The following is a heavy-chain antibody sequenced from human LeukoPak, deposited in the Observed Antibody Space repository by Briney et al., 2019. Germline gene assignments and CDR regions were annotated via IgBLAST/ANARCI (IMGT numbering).Heavy chain of an antibody. CDR1: GGSISSSSYY. D-gene: IGHD3-3*01. J-gene: IGHJ5*02. CDR3: AREIASINFWSGYLPGKYNWFDP. CDR2: IYYSGST. V-gene: IGHV4-39*02. Sequence: SETLSLTCTVSGGSISSSSYYWGWIRQPPGKGLEWIGSIYYSGSTYYNPSLKSRVTISVDTSKNQFSLRLSSVTAADTAVYYCAREIASINFWSGYLPGKYNWFDPWGQGTLATVSS.